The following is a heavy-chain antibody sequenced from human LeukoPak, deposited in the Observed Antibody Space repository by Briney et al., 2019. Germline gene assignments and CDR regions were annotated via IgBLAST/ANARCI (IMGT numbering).Heavy chain of an antibody. CDR3: ASDTSHTGGYYYREDAFDV. CDR1: GGTFSSYA. V-gene: IGHV1-69*10. J-gene: IGHJ3*01. Sequence: EASVKVSCKASGGTFSSYAISWVRQAPGQGLEWMGGIIPILGTANYAQKFQGRVTMTRNTSISTAYMELNSLTSEDTAVYYCASDTSHTGGYYYREDAFDVWGQGTMVTVSS. D-gene: IGHD3-22*01. CDR2: IIPILGTA.